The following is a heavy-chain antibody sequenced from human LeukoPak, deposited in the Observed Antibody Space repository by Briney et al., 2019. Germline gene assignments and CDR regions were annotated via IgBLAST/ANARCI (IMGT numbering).Heavy chain of an antibody. CDR2: INSDGSST. D-gene: IGHD1-14*01. J-gene: IGHJ4*02. CDR3: ARESFRRYFFDS. Sequence: WGSLRLSCAASGFTFSSYWMHWARQAPGKGLVWVSRINSDGSSTTYADTVKGRFTISRDNAKNTLYLQMNSLRAEDTAVYYCARESFRRYFFDSWGQGTLVTVSS. V-gene: IGHV3-74*01. CDR1: GFTFSSYW.